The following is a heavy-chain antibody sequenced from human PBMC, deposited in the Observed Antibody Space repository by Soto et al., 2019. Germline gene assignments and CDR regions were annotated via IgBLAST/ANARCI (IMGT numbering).Heavy chain of an antibody. CDR2: INAGNGNT. Sequence: GASVKVSCKASGYTFTSYAMHWVRQAPGQRLEWMGWINAGNGNTKYSQKFQGRVTITRDTSASTAYMELSSLRSEDTAVYYCARVDTAMAPYYYYYMDVWGKGTTVTVSS. D-gene: IGHD5-18*01. J-gene: IGHJ6*03. CDR3: ARVDTAMAPYYYYYMDV. CDR1: GYTFTSYA. V-gene: IGHV1-3*01.